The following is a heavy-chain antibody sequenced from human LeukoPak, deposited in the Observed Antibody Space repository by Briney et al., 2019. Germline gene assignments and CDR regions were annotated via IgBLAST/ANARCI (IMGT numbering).Heavy chain of an antibody. Sequence: GGSLRLSCAASGFTFSSYSMNWVRQAPGKGLEWVSYISSSSSTIYYADSVKGRFTISRDNAKNSLYLQMNSLRAEDTAAYYCARDTVTGAFDIWGQGTMVTVSS. CDR3: ARDTVTGAFDI. V-gene: IGHV3-48*04. CDR2: ISSSSSTI. J-gene: IGHJ3*02. D-gene: IGHD4-17*01. CDR1: GFTFSSYS.